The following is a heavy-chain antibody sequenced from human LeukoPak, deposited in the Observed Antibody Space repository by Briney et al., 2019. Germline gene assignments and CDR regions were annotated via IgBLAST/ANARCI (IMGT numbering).Heavy chain of an antibody. CDR1: GFTFSSYS. V-gene: IGHV3-21*01. CDR3: ARDLLPDDAFGI. Sequence: GGSLRLSCAASGFTFSSYSMNWVRQAPGKGLEWVSSISSSSSYIYYADSVKGRFTISRDNAKNSLYLQMNSLRAEDTAVYYCARDLLPDDAFGIWGQGTMVTVSS. J-gene: IGHJ3*02. CDR2: ISSSSSYI.